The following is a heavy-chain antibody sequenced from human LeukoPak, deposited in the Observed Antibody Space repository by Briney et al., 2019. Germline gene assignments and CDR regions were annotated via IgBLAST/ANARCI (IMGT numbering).Heavy chain of an antibody. V-gene: IGHV3-66*01. J-gene: IGHJ5*02. CDR2: IYSGGET. CDR1: GFTVSNYY. CDR3: TRDPDA. Sequence: GGSLRLSCAASGFTVSNYYMIWVPEAPGKGLEWVSFIYSGGETHHADSVKGRFSLSRDNSKNTLYLQMNSLRAEDTAVYYCTRDPDAWGQGTLVTVSS.